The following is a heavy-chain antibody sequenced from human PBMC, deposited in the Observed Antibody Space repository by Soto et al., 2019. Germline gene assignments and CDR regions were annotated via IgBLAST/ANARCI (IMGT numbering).Heavy chain of an antibody. D-gene: IGHD3-22*01. CDR3: AHSLYHYNNIGHYTYWYFDL. J-gene: IGHJ2*01. V-gene: IGHV2-5*02. Sequence: QITLKESGPTVVKPTQTLTLTCTFSGFSLETSGMGMSWIRQPPGKALEWLALIYWDDDKRYSPSLKNRLTIIKDTSKNHVVLTLTNVEAVDTATYYSAHSLYHYNNIGHYTYWYFDLWGRGTLVTVSS. CDR2: IYWDDDK. CDR1: GFSLETSGMG.